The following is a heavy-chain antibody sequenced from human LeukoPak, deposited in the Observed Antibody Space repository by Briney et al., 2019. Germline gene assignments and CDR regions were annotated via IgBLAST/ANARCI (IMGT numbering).Heavy chain of an antibody. J-gene: IGHJ4*02. CDR1: GFTFSSYS. V-gene: IGHV3-21*01. CDR3: ASAPVAGMEAG. D-gene: IGHD6-19*01. CDR2: ISSSSSYI. Sequence: GGSLRLSCAASGFTFSSYSMNWVRQAPGKGLEWFSSISSSSSYIYYADSVKGRFTISRDNAKNSLYLQMNSLRAEDTAVYYCASAPVAGMEAGWGQGTLVTVSS.